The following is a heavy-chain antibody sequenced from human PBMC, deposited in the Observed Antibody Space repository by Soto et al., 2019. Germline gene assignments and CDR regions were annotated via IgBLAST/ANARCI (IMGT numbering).Heavy chain of an antibody. CDR3: ARDDWNYVSYYYYGMDV. J-gene: IGHJ6*02. V-gene: IGHV3-11*01. Sequence: QVQLVESGGGLVKPGGSLRLSCAASGFTFSDYYMSWIRQAPGKGLEWVSYISSSGSTIYYADSVKGRFTISRDNAKNSLYLQLTSVRAEDTAVYYFARDDWNYVSYYYYGMDVWGQGTTVTVSS. CDR2: ISSSGSTI. CDR1: GFTFSDYY. D-gene: IGHD1-7*01.